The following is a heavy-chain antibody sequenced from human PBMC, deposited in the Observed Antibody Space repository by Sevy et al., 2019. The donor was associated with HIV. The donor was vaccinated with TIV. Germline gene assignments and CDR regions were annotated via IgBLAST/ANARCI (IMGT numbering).Heavy chain of an antibody. J-gene: IGHJ6*02. Sequence: GGSLRLSCAASGFTFSSYGMHWVRQAPGKGLEWVAVIWYDGINKYYGDSVKGRVTISRDNSKNTGYVQMNSRRAEDTAVYYCARAGDIVEVVAHYGMDVWGQGTTVTVSS. D-gene: IGHD2-15*01. CDR2: IWYDGINK. V-gene: IGHV3-33*01. CDR3: ARAGDIVEVVAHYGMDV. CDR1: GFTFSSYG.